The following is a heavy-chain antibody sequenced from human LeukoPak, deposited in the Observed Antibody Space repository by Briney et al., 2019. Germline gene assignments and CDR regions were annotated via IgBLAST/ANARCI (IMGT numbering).Heavy chain of an antibody. CDR2: FDPEDGET. CDR1: GYTLTELS. CDR3: ATYQSRIAAAGTRLNWFDP. V-gene: IGHV1-24*01. J-gene: IGHJ5*02. Sequence: ASVKVSCKVSGYTLTELSMRWVRQAPGKGLEWMGGFDPEDGETIYAQMFQGRVTMTEDTSTDTAYMELSSLRSEDTAVYYCATYQSRIAAAGTRLNWFDPWGQGTLVTVSS. D-gene: IGHD6-13*01.